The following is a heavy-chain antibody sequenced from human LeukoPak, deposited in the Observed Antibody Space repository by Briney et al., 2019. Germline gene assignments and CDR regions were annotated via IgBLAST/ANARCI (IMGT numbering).Heavy chain of an antibody. V-gene: IGHV4-59*12. CDR3: VRGDPPDDSSGYYHY. D-gene: IGHD3-22*01. Sequence: SETLSLTCTVSGGSLSSYYWSWIRQPPGKGLEWTGYIYYSGSTNYNPSLKSRVTISVDTSKNQFSLKLSSVTAADTAGYYCVRGDPPDDSSGYYHYWGQGTLVTVSS. CDR1: GGSLSSYY. J-gene: IGHJ4*02. CDR2: IYYSGST.